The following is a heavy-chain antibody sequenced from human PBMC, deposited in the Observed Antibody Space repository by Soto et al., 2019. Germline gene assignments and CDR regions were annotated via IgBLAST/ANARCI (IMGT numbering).Heavy chain of an antibody. J-gene: IGHJ4*02. CDR3: AKPAPYGDYAFDY. Sequence: QLQLHESGPGLVKPSETLSLTCTVSDGSISGSTYYWGWIRQPPGKGLEWLGRIFHSGRSHYNPSLNSRVXXSXDRXKSHFSLKVSSVTAADPAVYYCAKPAPYGDYAFDYWGQGTLVTVSS. CDR2: IFHSGRS. D-gene: IGHD4-17*01. CDR1: DGSISGSTYY. V-gene: IGHV4-39*01.